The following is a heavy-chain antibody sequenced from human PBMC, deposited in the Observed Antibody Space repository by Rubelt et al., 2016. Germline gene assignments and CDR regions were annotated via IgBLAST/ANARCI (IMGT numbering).Heavy chain of an antibody. V-gene: IGHV3-30*02. CDR3: ARDPMIRGLAVTKAGYLDQ. CDR1: GFTFNSHG. D-gene: IGHD3-10*01. CDR2: IRYDGSTK. J-gene: IGHJ4*02. Sequence: GGSLRLSCAASGFTFNSHGMHWVRQAPGKGLEWVAFIRYDGSTKYYPNSVKGRFTIARDNSKNTLYLQMDSLRAEDTAVYYCARDPMIRGLAVTKAGYLDQWGQGTPATVSS.